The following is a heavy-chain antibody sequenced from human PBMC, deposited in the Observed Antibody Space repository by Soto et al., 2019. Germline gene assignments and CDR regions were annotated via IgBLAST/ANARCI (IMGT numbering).Heavy chain of an antibody. Sequence: QLQVQESGPGQVKPSQTLSLTCTVSGGSITSRHYYWGWIRQPPGKGLEWIGSIYSGGNTYYNPSLRSRLTIFVDTAKNLISLKLNSVTAADSAIYYCGSGPSTTWIDNWGLGTQVSVSS. CDR1: GGSITSRHYY. D-gene: IGHD2-2*01. CDR2: IYSGGNT. V-gene: IGHV4-39*01. CDR3: GSGPSTTWIDN. J-gene: IGHJ4*02.